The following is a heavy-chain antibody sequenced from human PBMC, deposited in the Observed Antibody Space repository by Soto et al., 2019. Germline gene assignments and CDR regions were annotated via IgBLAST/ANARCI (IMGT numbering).Heavy chain of an antibody. Sequence: GGSLRLSCAASGFTFSSYGMHWVRQAPGKGLEWVAVISYDGSNKYYADSVKGRFTISRDNSKNTLYLQMNSLRAEDTAVYYCAKMLRSYYYYYGMDVWGQGTTVTVSS. CDR2: ISYDGSNK. J-gene: IGHJ6*02. V-gene: IGHV3-30*18. CDR1: GFTFSSYG. D-gene: IGHD5-12*01. CDR3: AKMLRSYYYYYGMDV.